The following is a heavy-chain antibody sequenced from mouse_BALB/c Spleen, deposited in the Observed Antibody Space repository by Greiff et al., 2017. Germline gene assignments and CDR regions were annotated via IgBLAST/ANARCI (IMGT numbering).Heavy chain of an antibody. CDR1: GYSITSDYA. J-gene: IGHJ4*01. V-gene: IGHV3-2*02. CDR2: ISYSGST. CDR3: ARGDD. Sequence: EVQLQQSGPGLVKPSQSLSLTCTVTGYSITSDYAWNWIRQFPGNKLEWMGYISYSGSTSYNPSLKSRISITRDTSKNQFFLQLNSVTTEDTATYYCARGDDWGQGTSVTVSS.